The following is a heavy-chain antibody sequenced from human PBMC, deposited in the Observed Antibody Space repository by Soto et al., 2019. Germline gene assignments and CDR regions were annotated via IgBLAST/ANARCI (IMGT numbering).Heavy chain of an antibody. CDR1: GGSFSCYY. V-gene: IGHV4-34*01. D-gene: IGHD2-8*01. J-gene: IGHJ6*02. CDR2: INHRGIT. CDR3: ARGKVVGMVYYYYYSMDV. Sequence: SETLSLTCAVYGGSFSCYYWSWIRKPPGKGLEWIGEINHRGITNYNPSLKSRVTISVDTSKNQFSLKLSSVTAADTAVYYCARGKVVGMVYYYYYSMDVWGQGTTVTV.